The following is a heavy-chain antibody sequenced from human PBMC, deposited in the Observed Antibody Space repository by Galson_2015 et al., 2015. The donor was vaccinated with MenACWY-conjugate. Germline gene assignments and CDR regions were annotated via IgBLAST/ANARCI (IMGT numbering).Heavy chain of an antibody. CDR1: GFTFDDRD. V-gene: IGHV3-9*01. CDR3: AKSAEYSSGCYASEY. CDR2: ISWDSGSI. D-gene: IGHD6-19*01. Sequence: ALRIAGAGSGFTFDDRDMHWVRHAPVKGLVWVSGISWDSGSIDYADSVKGRFTISRDNAKNSLYLQISSLRAEDTALYYCAKSAEYSSGCYASEYWGQGALVTVSS. J-gene: IGHJ4*02.